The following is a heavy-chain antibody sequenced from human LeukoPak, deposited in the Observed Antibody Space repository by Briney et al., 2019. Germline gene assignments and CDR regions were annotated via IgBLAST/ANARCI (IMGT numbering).Heavy chain of an antibody. J-gene: IGHJ4*02. V-gene: IGHV3-30-3*01. D-gene: IGHD1-26*01. CDR3: AREGLRYYSY. CDR1: GFTFSSYA. Sequence: GGSLRLSCAASGFTFSSYAMHWVRQVPGKGLEWVAVISYDGSNKYYADSVKGRFTISRDNSKNTLYLQMNSLRAEDTAVYYCAREGLRYYSYWGQGTLVTVSS. CDR2: ISYDGSNK.